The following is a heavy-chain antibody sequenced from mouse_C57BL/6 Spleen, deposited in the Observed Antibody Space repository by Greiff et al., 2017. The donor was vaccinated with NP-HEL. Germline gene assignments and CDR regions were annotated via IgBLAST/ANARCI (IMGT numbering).Heavy chain of an antibody. D-gene: IGHD2-4*01. CDR1: GYTFTGYW. CDR3: ARALYDYDEGVVYYFDY. J-gene: IGHJ2*01. V-gene: IGHV1-9*01. CDR2: ILPGSGST. Sequence: QVQLQQSGAELMKPGASVKLSCKATGYTFTGYWIEWVKQRPGHGLEWIGEILPGSGSTNYNEKFKGKATFTTDTSSNTAYMQLSSLTTEDSAIYYCARALYDYDEGVVYYFDYWGQGTTLTVSS.